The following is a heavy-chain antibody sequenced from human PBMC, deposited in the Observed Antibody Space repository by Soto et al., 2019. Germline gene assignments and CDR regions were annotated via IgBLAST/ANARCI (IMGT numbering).Heavy chain of an antibody. CDR1: GFTFDDYA. D-gene: IGHD2-15*01. CDR3: AKEVDYHHPAMVEN. J-gene: IGHJ4*02. CDR2: ISGSGGST. V-gene: IGHV3-23*04. Sequence: EVQLVESGGGLVQPGRSLRLSCAASGFTFDDYAMHWVRQAPGKGLEWVSAISGSGGSTFYADSVKGRFTISRDNSKNTLYLQMSSLRAEDTAVYYCAKEVDYHHPAMVENWGQGTLVTVSS.